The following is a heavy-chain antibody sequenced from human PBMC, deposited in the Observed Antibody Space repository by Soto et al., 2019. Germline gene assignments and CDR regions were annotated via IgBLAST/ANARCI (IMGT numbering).Heavy chain of an antibody. CDR3: ARGPLVVLNYFES. V-gene: IGHV1-69*02. CDR1: GGTFRNYP. CDR2: IFPLTDIP. J-gene: IGHJ4*02. Sequence: QVQLVQSGTEVKKPGSSVKVSCKASGGTFRNYPINWVRQAPGQGLEWMGSIFPLTDIPDYAQNFQARLTISADKSTSTVYMELSSLTSDDTAMYFCARGPLVVLNYFESWGQGTLVTVS.